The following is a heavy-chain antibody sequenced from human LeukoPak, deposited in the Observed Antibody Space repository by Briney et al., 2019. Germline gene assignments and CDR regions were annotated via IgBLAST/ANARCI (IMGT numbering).Heavy chain of an antibody. V-gene: IGHV5-51*01. CDR3: ARAPYRGGTGMDV. CDR1: GYSFSSYW. Sequence: GESLKISCKGSGYSFSSYWIGWVRQMPGKGLEWMGIIYPGDSDTRYSPSFQGQVTISADKSISTAYLQWSSLKASDTAMYYCARAPYRGGTGMDVWGQGTTVTVSS. J-gene: IGHJ6*02. D-gene: IGHD1-1*01. CDR2: IYPGDSDT.